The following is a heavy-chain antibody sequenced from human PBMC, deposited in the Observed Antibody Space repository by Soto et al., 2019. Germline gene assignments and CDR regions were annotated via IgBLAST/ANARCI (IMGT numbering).Heavy chain of an antibody. CDR1: GGSISSSSYY. D-gene: IGHD6-19*01. J-gene: IGHJ5*02. Sequence: PSETLSLTCTVSGGSISSSSYYWGWIRQPPGKGLEWIGSIYYSGSTYYNPSLKSRVTISVDTSKNQFSLKLSSVTAADTAVYYCARGRGSGWYNWFDPWGQGTLVTVPS. CDR2: IYYSGST. CDR3: ARGRGSGWYNWFDP. V-gene: IGHV4-39*01.